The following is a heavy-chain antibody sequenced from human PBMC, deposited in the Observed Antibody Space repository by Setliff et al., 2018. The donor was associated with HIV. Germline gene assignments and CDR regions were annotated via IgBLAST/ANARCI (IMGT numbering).Heavy chain of an antibody. J-gene: IGHJ3*02. D-gene: IGHD3-3*01. Sequence: ASVKVSCKASGYTSVSDYIHWVRQAPGQGPEWMGIINPSGGSTNYAQKFQGRVTMTRDTSTSTVYMELSSLRFEDTAVYYCARDLGSITIFGVVIQGAFDMWGQGTMVTVSS. CDR2: INPSGGST. CDR1: GYTSVSDY. V-gene: IGHV1-46*01. CDR3: ARDLGSITIFGVVIQGAFDM.